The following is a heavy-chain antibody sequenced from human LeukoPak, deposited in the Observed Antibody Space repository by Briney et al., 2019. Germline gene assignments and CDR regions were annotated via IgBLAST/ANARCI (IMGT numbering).Heavy chain of an antibody. CDR2: IDASGGST. D-gene: IGHD6-19*01. Sequence: GGSLRLSCAASGFTFGSYAMTWVRQAPGKGLEGGSSIDASGGSTYYADSVKGRFTISRDNSKNTFYLQMNTLRADDTAVYYCAKGSGSGWYGWFAPWGQGTLVTVSS. CDR1: GFTFGSYA. J-gene: IGHJ5*02. CDR3: AKGSGSGWYGWFAP. V-gene: IGHV3-23*01.